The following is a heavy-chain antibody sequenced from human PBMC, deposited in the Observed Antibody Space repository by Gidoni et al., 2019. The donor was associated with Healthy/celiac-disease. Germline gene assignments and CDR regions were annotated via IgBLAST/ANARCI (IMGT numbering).Heavy chain of an antibody. Sequence: EVQLVESGRGYVQPGGYVILSCAASGFTFSSYVMSWVSQAPGKGLEWVAKIKQDGSEKYYVDSVKGRFTISRDNAKKSLYLQMNSLRAEDTAVYYCASDPSEKNFDYWGHGTLVTVSS. V-gene: IGHV3-7*03. CDR3: ASDPSEKNFDY. D-gene: IGHD6-6*01. CDR2: IKQDGSEK. J-gene: IGHJ4*01. CDR1: GFTFSSYV.